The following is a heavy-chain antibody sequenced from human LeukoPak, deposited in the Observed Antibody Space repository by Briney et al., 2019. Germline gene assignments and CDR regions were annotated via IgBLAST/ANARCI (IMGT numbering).Heavy chain of an antibody. J-gene: IGHJ4*02. D-gene: IGHD3-16*02. Sequence: GGSLRLSCAASGFTFSSYEMNWVRQAPGKGLEWVSYISSSGSTIYYADSVKGRFTISRDNAKNSLYLQMNSLRAEDMAVYYCARGLLGELSSLFDYWGQGTLVTVSS. CDR3: ARGLLGELSSLFDY. V-gene: IGHV3-48*03. CDR1: GFTFSSYE. CDR2: ISSSGSTI.